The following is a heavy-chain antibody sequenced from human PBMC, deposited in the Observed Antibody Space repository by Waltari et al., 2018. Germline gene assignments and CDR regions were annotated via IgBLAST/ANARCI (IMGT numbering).Heavy chain of an antibody. Sequence: EVRLAESGGGLVQPGGSLRLSCAASGFMFTDHWMHWVRQAPGKGLVWVSHINIDGSGTNYGNAVQGRFTISRDNAKKTIYLQMNGLRAEDTALYYCVRSLNFTSEMWGQGTMVTVSS. CDR2: INIDGSGT. CDR3: VRSLNFTSEM. CDR1: GFMFTDHW. V-gene: IGHV3-74*01. J-gene: IGHJ3*02.